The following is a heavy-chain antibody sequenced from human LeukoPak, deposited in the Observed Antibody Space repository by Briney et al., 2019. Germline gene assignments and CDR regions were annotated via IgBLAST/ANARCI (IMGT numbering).Heavy chain of an antibody. CDR1: GYIFTQYG. Sequence: ASVKVSCKASGYIFTQYGISWVRQAPGQGLEWMASISTYNGNTNYAQNLQGRVTMTTDTSTSTAYMELRSLRSDDTAVYYCARRTGYNYYYMDVWGQGTTVTASS. D-gene: IGHD3/OR15-3a*01. CDR3: ARRTGYNYYYMDV. J-gene: IGHJ6*03. CDR2: ISTYNGNT. V-gene: IGHV1-18*01.